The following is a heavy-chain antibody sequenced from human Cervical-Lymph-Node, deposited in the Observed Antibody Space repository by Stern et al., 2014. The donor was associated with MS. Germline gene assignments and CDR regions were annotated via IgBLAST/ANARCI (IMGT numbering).Heavy chain of an antibody. V-gene: IGHV5-51*03. CDR2: IFPGDSDA. CDR3: ARRKYSSSYYYYFGMDV. J-gene: IGHJ6*02. CDR1: GYTFSNYW. Sequence: VQLVQSGAEVKKPGESLRISCKGSGYTFSNYWIGWVRQMPGKGLEWIGSIFPGDSDARYSPSFQGQITISADKSSNTAFLQWNSLKASDTDMYYCARRKYSSSYYYYFGMDVWGQGTTVTVSS. D-gene: IGHD6-13*01.